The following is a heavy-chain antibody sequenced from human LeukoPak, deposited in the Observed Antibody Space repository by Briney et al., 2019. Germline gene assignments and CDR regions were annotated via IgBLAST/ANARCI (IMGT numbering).Heavy chain of an antibody. CDR1: GYTFIMYG. D-gene: IGHD5-24*01. CDR3: GRDPGRDGYNQDY. V-gene: IGHV1-18*01. CDR2: ISDYNGNT. J-gene: IGHJ4*02. Sequence: ASVKVSCKASGYTFIMYGISWVRQAPGQGLEWMGWISDYNGNTNYAQNIQGRVTMTTDTSTSTAYMELRSLRSDDTAVYYCGRDPGRDGYNQDYWGQGTLVTVSS.